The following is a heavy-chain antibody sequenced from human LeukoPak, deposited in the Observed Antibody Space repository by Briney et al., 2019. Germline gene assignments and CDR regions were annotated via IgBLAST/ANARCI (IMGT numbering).Heavy chain of an antibody. Sequence: QPGGSLRLSCAASGFTFDDYAMHWVRQAPGKGLEWVSGISWNSGSIGYADSVKGRFTISRDNAKNSLYLQMNSLRAEDTALYYWEKDGGYDDYYFDTWGQEPLVPVSS. D-gene: IGHD3-3*01. V-gene: IGHV3-9*01. CDR2: ISWNSGSI. CDR1: GFTFDDYA. J-gene: IGHJ4*02. CDR3: EKDGGYDDYYFDT.